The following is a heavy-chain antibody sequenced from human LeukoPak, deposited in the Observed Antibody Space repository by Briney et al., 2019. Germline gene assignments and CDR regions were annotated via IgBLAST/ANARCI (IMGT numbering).Heavy chain of an antibody. CDR2: ISSNGGST. D-gene: IGHD3-10*01. CDR3: ARPPMVRGVIYYYYMDV. J-gene: IGHJ6*03. CDR1: GFTFSSYA. V-gene: IGHV3-64*01. Sequence: GGSLRLSCAASGFTFSSYAMHWVRQAPGKGLEYVSAISSNGGSTYYANSVKGRFTISRDNSKNTLYLQMGSLRAEDMAAYYCARPPMVRGVIYYYYMDVWGTRTTVTVSS.